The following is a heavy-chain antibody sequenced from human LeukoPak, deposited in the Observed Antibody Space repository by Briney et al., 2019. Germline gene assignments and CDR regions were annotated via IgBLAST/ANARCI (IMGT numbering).Heavy chain of an antibody. CDR1: GGSISSYY. Sequence: PSETLSLTCTVSGGSISSYYWSWIRQPPGKGLEWIGYIYYSGSTNYNPSLKSRVTISVDTSKNQFSLKLSSVTAADTAVYYCARRLYYGSGSYYNGNWFDPWGQGTLVTVSS. CDR3: ARRLYYGSGSYYNGNWFDP. J-gene: IGHJ5*02. CDR2: IYYSGST. V-gene: IGHV4-59*08. D-gene: IGHD3-10*01.